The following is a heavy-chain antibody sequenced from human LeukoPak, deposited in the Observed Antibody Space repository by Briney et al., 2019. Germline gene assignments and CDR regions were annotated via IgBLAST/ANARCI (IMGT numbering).Heavy chain of an antibody. CDR1: GFTFTNYA. CDR3: ARRAVVTGLTVFSDY. V-gene: IGHV3-30-3*01. Sequence: PGGSLRLSCAASGFTFTNYAFHWVRQAPGKGLEWVAHISYDGTNKYYADSVKGRFTISRDHSKNTLFLQMNSLRPDDTAVYFCARRAVVTGLTVFSDYWGQGTLVAVSS. D-gene: IGHD2-21*02. J-gene: IGHJ4*02. CDR2: ISYDGTNK.